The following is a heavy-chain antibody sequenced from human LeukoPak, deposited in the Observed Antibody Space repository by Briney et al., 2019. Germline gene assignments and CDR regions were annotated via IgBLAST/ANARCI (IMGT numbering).Heavy chain of an antibody. CDR3: ARAGSTIFGVVPYNWFDP. CDR2: IIPIFGTA. D-gene: IGHD3-3*01. V-gene: IGHV1-69*05. CDR1: GGTFSSYA. J-gene: IGHJ5*02. Sequence: ASVKVSCKASGGTFSSYAISWVRQAPGQGLEWMGGIIPIFGTANYAQKFQGRVTITRDTSASTAYMELSSLRSEDTAVCYCARAGSTIFGVVPYNWFDPWGQGTLVTVSS.